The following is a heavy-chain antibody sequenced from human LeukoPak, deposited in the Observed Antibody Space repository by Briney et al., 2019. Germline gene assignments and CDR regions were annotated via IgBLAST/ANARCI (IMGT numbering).Heavy chain of an antibody. CDR1: GYSFTNYW. CDR3: ARGFHYYYGMDV. D-gene: IGHD3-3*01. Sequence: GESLQISCKGSGYSFTNYWIGWVRQMPGKGLEWMGIIYPSDSETRYSPSFQGQVTISADRSINTAYLQWNSLKASDTAMYYCARGFHYYYGMDVWGQGTTVTVSS. CDR2: IYPSDSET. V-gene: IGHV5-51*01. J-gene: IGHJ6*02.